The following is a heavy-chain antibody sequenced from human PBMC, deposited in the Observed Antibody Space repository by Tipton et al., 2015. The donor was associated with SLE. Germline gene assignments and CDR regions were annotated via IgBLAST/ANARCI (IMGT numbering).Heavy chain of an antibody. D-gene: IGHD3-3*01. V-gene: IGHV4-39*07. Sequence: TLSLTCSVSGGSISTSSHYWGWIRQPPGKGLEWIGSISYSGTTFYNPSLKSRVTISADTSKNQFSLKLRSVTAADTAVYYCARGGSKHYDFWGRQMGPHAFDIWGQETKVTVSS. J-gene: IGHJ3*02. CDR1: GGSISTSSHY. CDR2: ISYSGTT. CDR3: ARGGSKHYDFWGRQMGPHAFDI.